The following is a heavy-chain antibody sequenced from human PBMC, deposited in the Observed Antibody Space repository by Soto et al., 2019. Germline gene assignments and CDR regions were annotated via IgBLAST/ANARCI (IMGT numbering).Heavy chain of an antibody. J-gene: IGHJ4*02. CDR3: ATGSFVGYYDSSGYSYYFDY. Sequence: ASVKVSCKVSGYTLTELSMHWVRQAPGKGLEWMGGFDPEDGETIYAQKFQGRVTMTEDTSADTAYMELSSLRSEDTAVYYCATGSFVGYYDSSGYSYYFDYWSQGTLVTVSS. V-gene: IGHV1-24*01. CDR2: FDPEDGET. D-gene: IGHD3-22*01. CDR1: GYTLTELS.